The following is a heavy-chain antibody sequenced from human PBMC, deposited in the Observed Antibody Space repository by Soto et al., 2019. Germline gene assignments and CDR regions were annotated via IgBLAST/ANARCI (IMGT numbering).Heavy chain of an antibody. J-gene: IGHJ6*02. Sequence: GGSLILSCAASGFTFSSYAMSWVRQAPGKGLEWVSAISGSGGSTYYADSVKGRFTISRDNSKNTLYLQMNSLRAEDTAVYYCAKDRPITGSPSALSDYGTDVWGQGTTVTVSS. CDR2: ISGSGGST. D-gene: IGHD1-20*01. V-gene: IGHV3-23*01. CDR1: GFTFSSYA. CDR3: AKDRPITGSPSALSDYGTDV.